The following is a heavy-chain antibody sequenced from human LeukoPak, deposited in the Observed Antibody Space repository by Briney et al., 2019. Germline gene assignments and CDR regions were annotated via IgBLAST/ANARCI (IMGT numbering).Heavy chain of an antibody. D-gene: IGHD6-13*01. V-gene: IGHV4-59*03. CDR2: IYYSGST. CDR1: GGSISNYY. CDR3: ATGYSSSWYVSFDY. J-gene: IGHJ4*02. Sequence: SETLSLTCIVSGGSISNYYWSWIRQPPGKGLEYIGYIYYSGSTSYNPSLKSRVTISVDMSKNQFSLKLSSVTAADTAVYYCATGYSSSWYVSFDYWGQGTLVTVSS.